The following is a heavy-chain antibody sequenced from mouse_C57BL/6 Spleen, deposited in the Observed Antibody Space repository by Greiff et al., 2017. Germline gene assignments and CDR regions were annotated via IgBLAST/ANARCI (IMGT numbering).Heavy chain of an antibody. J-gene: IGHJ2*01. CDR2: IWTGGGT. Sequence: VKLMESGPGLVAPSQSLSITCTVSGFSLTSYAISWVRQPPGKGLEWLGVIWTGGGTNYNSALKSRLSISKDNSKSQVFLKMNSLQTDDTARYYCARGGAYYDYDYYFDYWGQGTTLTVSS. CDR1: GFSLTSYA. CDR3: ARGGAYYDYDYYFDY. V-gene: IGHV2-9-1*01. D-gene: IGHD2-4*01.